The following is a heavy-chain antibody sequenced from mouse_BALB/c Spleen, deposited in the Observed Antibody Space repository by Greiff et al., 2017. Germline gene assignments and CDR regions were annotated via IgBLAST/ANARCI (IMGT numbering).Heavy chain of an antibody. Sequence: EVQGVESGGGLVQPGGSRKLSCAASGFTFSSFGMHWVRQAPEKGLEWVAYISSGSSTIYYADTVKGRFTISRDNPKNTLFLQMTSLRSEDTAMYYCARGGNSGDYAMDYWGQGTSVTVSS. J-gene: IGHJ4*01. V-gene: IGHV5-17*02. CDR1: GFTFSSFG. CDR3: ARGGNSGDYAMDY. CDR2: ISSGSSTI. D-gene: IGHD2-1*01.